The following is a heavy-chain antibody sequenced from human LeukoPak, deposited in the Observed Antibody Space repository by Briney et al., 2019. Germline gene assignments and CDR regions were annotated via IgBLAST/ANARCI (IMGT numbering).Heavy chain of an antibody. D-gene: IGHD5-18*01. V-gene: IGHV1-2*02. CDR3: AFRGYSYGLRTVD. CDR1: GYTFTGYY. J-gene: IGHJ4*02. CDR2: INPNSGGT. Sequence: ASVKVSCKASGYTFTGYYMHWVRQAPGQGLEWMGWINPNSGGTNYAQKFQGRVTMTRDTSISTAYMELSSLRSEDTAVYYCAFRGYSYGLRTVDWGQGTLVTVSS.